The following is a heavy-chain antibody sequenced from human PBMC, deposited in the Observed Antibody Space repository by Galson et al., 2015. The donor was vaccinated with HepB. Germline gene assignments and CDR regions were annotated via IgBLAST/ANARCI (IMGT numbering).Heavy chain of an antibody. CDR3: ARVITMVRGVIRYYFDY. CDR1: GYTLTELS. CDR2: FDPEDGET. Sequence: SVKVSCKVSGYTLTELSMHWVRQAPGKGLEWMGGFDPEDGETIYAQKFQGRVTMTEDTSTDTAYMELWSLRSDDTAVYYCARVITMVRGVIRYYFDYWGQGTLVTVSS. J-gene: IGHJ4*02. V-gene: IGHV1-24*01. D-gene: IGHD3-10*01.